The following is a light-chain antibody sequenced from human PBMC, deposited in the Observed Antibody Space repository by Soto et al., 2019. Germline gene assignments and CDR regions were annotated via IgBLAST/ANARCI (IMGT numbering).Light chain of an antibody. V-gene: IGLV1-40*01. CDR1: SSNIGAGHD. J-gene: IGLJ1*01. CDR3: QSYDSSMSGSEV. CDR2: GNG. Sequence: QSVLTQPPSVSVAPGQRVTISCTGSSSNIGAGHDVHWYQQLPGTAPKLLIYGNGNRPSGVPERFSGSKSGTSASLAITGIQAEDEADYYCQSYDSSMSGSEVFGTGTKVTVL.